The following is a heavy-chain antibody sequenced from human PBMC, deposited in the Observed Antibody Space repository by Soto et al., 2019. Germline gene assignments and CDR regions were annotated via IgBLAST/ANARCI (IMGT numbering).Heavy chain of an antibody. CDR1: GGSISSGDYY. CDR2: IYYSGST. V-gene: IGHV4-30-4*01. D-gene: IGHD2-2*01. J-gene: IGHJ5*02. CDR3: ARAKGYCSSTSCYGGSNWFDP. Sequence: SETLSLTCTVSGGSISSGDYYWSWIRQPPGKGLEWIGYIYYSGSTYYNPSLKSRVTISVDTSKNQFSLKLSSVTAADTAVYYCARAKGYCSSTSCYGGSNWFDPWGQGTLVTVSS.